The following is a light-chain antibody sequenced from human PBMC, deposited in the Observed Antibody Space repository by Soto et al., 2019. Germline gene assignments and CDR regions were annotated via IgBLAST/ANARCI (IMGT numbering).Light chain of an antibody. CDR3: CSYAGGYTLGV. V-gene: IGLV2-11*01. CDR1: SNDVGGYNY. CDR2: DVS. Sequence: QSVLAQPRSVSGSPGQSVTISCTGTSNDVGGYNYVSWYQQHPGKAPKLMIYDVSKRPSGVPDRFSGSKSGNTASLTISGLQAEDEADYYCCSYAGGYTLGVFGGGTKLTVL. J-gene: IGLJ2*01.